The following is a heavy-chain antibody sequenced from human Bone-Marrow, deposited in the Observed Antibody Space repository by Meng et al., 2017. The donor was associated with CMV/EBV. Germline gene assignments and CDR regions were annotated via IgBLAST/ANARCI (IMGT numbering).Heavy chain of an antibody. CDR3: AGYGDFWLDY. V-gene: IGHV1-3*04. CDR1: GYSFTSSA. D-gene: IGHD4-17*01. J-gene: IGHJ4*02. Sequence: KVSCKAFGYSFTSSAMQWVRQAPGRRLEWMGWINTGNGNTKYSQKFQGRVTITRDTSATTGYMELVSLTSEDTAVYYCAGYGDFWLDYWGQGTLVTVSS. CDR2: INTGNGNT.